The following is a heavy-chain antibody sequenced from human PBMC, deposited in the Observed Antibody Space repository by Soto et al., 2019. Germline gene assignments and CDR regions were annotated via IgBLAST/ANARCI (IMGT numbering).Heavy chain of an antibody. D-gene: IGHD3-10*01. CDR2: ISNSGGST. V-gene: IGHV3-23*01. J-gene: IGHJ4*02. CDR3: AKRNLWFAY. Sequence: GGSLRLSCAASGFTFSSYAMSWVRQAPGKGLEWVSSISNSGGSTFYADSVKGRFTISRDNSKNTLYLQMSSLRAEDTAVYYCAKRNLWFAYWGQGTLVTVSS. CDR1: GFTFSSYA.